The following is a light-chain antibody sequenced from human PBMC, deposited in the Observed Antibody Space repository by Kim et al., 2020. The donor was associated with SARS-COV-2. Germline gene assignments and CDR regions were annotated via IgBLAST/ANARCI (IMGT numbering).Light chain of an antibody. CDR2: AAS. J-gene: IGKJ1*01. Sequence: IQMTQSPSSLSASVGDRVTITCRASQSTSKFLNWYQQKPGKAPNLLIYAASRLQSGVPSRFSGSGSGTYFTLTISSLQPKDLATYYCQQSSSAPWTFGQGTKVDIK. V-gene: IGKV1-39*01. CDR3: QQSSSAPWT. CDR1: QSTSKF.